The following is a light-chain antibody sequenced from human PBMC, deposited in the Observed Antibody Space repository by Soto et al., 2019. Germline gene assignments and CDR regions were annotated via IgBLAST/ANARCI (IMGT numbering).Light chain of an antibody. V-gene: IGKV1-17*01. CDR1: RDIRSD. J-gene: IGKJ4*01. Sequence: DTQMTQSPSSLSASVGDRVTITCRASRDIRSDLGWYQQKPGNAPQRLIFAASSLQSGVPSRFSGSGSGTEFTLTISSLQPEDFAVYYCLQDNSFPLTFGGGTKVEMK. CDR2: AAS. CDR3: LQDNSFPLT.